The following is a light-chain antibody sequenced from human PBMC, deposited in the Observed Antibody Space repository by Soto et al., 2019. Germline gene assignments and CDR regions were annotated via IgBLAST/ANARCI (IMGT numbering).Light chain of an antibody. CDR2: GAS. V-gene: IGKV1-39*01. CDR1: QSISTY. CDR3: QQSYTTPQT. J-gene: IGKJ1*01. Sequence: DIQLTQSPSFLSASVGDRVTISCRTSQSISTYLNWYQQRSGKAPTLLIYGASSLASGVPSRFSGSGSGTDFTLIITSLQPEDFATYYCQQSYTTPQTFGPGTKVDI.